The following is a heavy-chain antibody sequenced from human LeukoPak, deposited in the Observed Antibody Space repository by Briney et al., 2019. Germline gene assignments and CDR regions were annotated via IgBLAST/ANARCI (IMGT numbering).Heavy chain of an antibody. CDR3: ARRVSSSGWFDP. Sequence: KDGESLKISCKGSGYSFTSYWISWVHQMPGKGLEWMGRIDPSDSYTNYSPSFQGHVTISADKSISTAYLQWSSLKASDTAMYYCARRVSSSGWFDPWGQGTLVTVSS. CDR2: IDPSDSYT. CDR1: GYSFTSYW. V-gene: IGHV5-10-1*01. J-gene: IGHJ5*02. D-gene: IGHD6-6*01.